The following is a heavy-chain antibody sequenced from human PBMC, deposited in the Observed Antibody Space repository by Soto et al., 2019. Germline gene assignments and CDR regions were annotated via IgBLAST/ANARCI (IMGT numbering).Heavy chain of an antibody. V-gene: IGHV3-11*05. CDR2: ISSSYT. J-gene: IGHJ5*02. CDR3: ARDHYGPGWFDP. CDR1: GFTFSDYY. Sequence: GGSLRLSCAASGFTFSDYYMNWIRQAPGKGLEWVSYISSSYTNYADSVKGRFTISRDNAKNSLYLQMNSLRAEDTAVYYCARDHYGPGWFDPWGQGTLVTVSS. D-gene: IGHD3-10*01.